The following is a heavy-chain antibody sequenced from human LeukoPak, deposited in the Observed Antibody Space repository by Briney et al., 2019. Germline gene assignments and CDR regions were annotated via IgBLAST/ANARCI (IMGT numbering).Heavy chain of an antibody. D-gene: IGHD3-22*01. Sequence: SETLSLTCAVYGGSFSGYYWSWIRQPPGKGLGWIGEINHSGSTNYNPSLKSRVTISVDTSKNQFSLKLSSVTAADTAVYYCARATVVVTLDYWGQGTLVTVSS. CDR3: ARATVVVTLDY. V-gene: IGHV4-34*01. CDR2: INHSGST. CDR1: GGSFSGYY. J-gene: IGHJ4*02.